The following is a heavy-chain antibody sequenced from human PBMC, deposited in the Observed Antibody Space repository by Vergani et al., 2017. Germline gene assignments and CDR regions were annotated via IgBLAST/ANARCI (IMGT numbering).Heavy chain of an antibody. CDR1: GFTLGQYW. J-gene: IGHJ5*02. CDR3: ARAKGGVALFMSNWLDT. Sequence: EVQLVESGGGLVQPGGSLRLSCAASGFTLGQYWMHWVRQTPGTGLEWVSRVKSDGNSAMYEDSVKGRFTISRDNSKNTFYLEMKRLRVEYTAVYYCARAKGGVALFMSNWLDTLGQGTLVSVSS. CDR2: VKSDGNSA. D-gene: IGHD3-3*01. V-gene: IGHV3-74*03.